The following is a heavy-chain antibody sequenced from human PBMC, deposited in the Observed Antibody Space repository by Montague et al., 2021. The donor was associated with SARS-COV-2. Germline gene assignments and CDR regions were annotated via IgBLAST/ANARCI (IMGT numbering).Heavy chain of an antibody. CDR1: GFIFSDYY. CDR3: ARDQGGYGTFDI. CDR2: IRGSGSKM. D-gene: IGHD5-12*01. Sequence: SLRLSCAASGFIFSDYYMTWIRQAPGKGLEWGSHIRGSGSKMYYADSVKGRFTISRDTANNSVYLQMNFLGAEDTAVYYCARDQGGYGTFDIWGQGTMVTVS. V-gene: IGHV3-11*01. J-gene: IGHJ3*02.